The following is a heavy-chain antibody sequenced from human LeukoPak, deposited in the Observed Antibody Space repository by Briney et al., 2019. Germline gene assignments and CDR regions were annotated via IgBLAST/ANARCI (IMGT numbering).Heavy chain of an antibody. D-gene: IGHD2-21*02. J-gene: IGHJ4*02. CDR3: ASASPCGAGDCFRPHDY. CDR2: INYSGST. V-gene: IGHV4-30-4*01. CDR1: GGSVTNGHYL. Sequence: SETLSLTCTVSGGSVTNGHYLWIRVRPPPGEGLEWVRYINYSGSTFYNRSLQSRLTMSLDTSKDQFSLRLTSVTAADTAVYYCASASPCGAGDCFRPHDYWGQGTLVTVSS.